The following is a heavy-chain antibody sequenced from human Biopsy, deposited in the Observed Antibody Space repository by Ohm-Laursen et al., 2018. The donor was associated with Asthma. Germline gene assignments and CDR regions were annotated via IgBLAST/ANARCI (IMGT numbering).Heavy chain of an antibody. Sequence: SDTLSLTCSLSSGSGGYMRSGNYYWGWIRQPPGKGLEWIGSIYYSGTTYYNPSLKSRDTVSADTSKNQFSLKLTSVTAADTAVYYCVRGSSSWHHGPFHYYYGLDVWGQGTTATVSS. CDR1: SGSGGYMRSGNYY. CDR2: IYYSGTT. D-gene: IGHD6-13*01. J-gene: IGHJ6*02. V-gene: IGHV4-39*01. CDR3: VRGSSSWHHGPFHYYYGLDV.